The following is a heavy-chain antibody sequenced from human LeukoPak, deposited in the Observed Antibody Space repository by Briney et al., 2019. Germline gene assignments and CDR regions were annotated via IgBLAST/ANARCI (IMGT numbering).Heavy chain of an antibody. CDR1: GFTFGSYA. V-gene: IGHV4-59*01. J-gene: IGHJ4*02. Sequence: PGGSLRLSCAASGFTFGSYAMSWIRQPPGKGLEWIGYIYYSGSTNYNPSLKSRVTISVDTSKNQFSLKLSSVTAADTAVYYCARVGFLEWFPNSGYFDYWGQGTLVTVSS. CDR3: ARVGFLEWFPNSGYFDY. D-gene: IGHD3-3*02. CDR2: IYYSGST.